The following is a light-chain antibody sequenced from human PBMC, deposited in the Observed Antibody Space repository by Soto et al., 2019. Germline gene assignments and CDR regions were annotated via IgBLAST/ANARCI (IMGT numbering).Light chain of an antibody. Sequence: EIVMTQSPLSLPVTPGEPASISCRSSQSLLHSNGYNFLNWYLQKPGQSPQLLIFLGSNRASGVTNSFSGSGSGTDFTLKISRVEAEDVGVYYCMQALQTWTFGQGTKVEIK. CDR2: LGS. J-gene: IGKJ1*01. V-gene: IGKV2-28*01. CDR3: MQALQTWT. CDR1: QSLLHSNGYNF.